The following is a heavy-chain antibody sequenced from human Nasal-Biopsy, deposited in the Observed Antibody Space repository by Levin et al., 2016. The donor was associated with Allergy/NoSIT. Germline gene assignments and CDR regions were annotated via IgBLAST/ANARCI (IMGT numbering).Heavy chain of an antibody. J-gene: IGHJ3*01. D-gene: IGHD4-17*01. V-gene: IGHV4-39*01. CDR3: ARRRHDYGEPV. CDR2: FYESGNT. CDR1: GGSISGNNYY. Sequence: PSETLSLTCTVSGGSISGNNYYWVWIRQPPGKGLEWIGSFYESGNTYNPSLKSRVTISVDTSKTQFSLKVISVTAADTALYFCARRRHDYGEPVWGQGTMVTVSS.